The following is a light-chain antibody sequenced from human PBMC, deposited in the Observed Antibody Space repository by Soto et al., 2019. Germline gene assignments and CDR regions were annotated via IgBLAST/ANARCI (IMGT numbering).Light chain of an antibody. V-gene: IGKV3-20*01. CDR3: HHYDNSPPFP. Sequence: EIVLTQSPGTLSLSPGERAILSCRASQSLSNRYLAWYQQMPGRAPRLLIHGASSRAAGIPDRFSGSGSGTDFTLTINRLEPEDFAVYYCHHYDNSPPFPFGPGTKVDIK. CDR1: QSLSNRY. J-gene: IGKJ3*01. CDR2: GAS.